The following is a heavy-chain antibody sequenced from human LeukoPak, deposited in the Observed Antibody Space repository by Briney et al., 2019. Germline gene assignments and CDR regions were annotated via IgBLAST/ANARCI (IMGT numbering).Heavy chain of an antibody. CDR3: ALHRNSYGHFDY. CDR1: GYTFTSYG. CDR2: ISAYNGNT. V-gene: IGHV1-18*01. J-gene: IGHJ4*02. Sequence: ASVTVSCKASGYTFTSYGISWVRQAPGQGLEWMGWISAYNGNTNYAQKLQGRVTMTTDTSTSTAYMELRSLRSDDTAVYYCALHRNSYGHFDYWGQGTLVTVSS. D-gene: IGHD5-18*01.